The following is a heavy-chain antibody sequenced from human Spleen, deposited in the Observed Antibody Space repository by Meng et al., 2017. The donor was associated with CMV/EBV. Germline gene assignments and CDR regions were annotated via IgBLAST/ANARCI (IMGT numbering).Heavy chain of an antibody. D-gene: IGHD2-2*01. CDR1: GFTFTTSS. CDR2: ISSSSSTR. CDR3: ARPRAIVVPAAIDY. V-gene: IGHV3-48*04. J-gene: IGHJ4*02. Sequence: GGSLRLSCVASGFTFTTSSMNWVRQVPGKGLEWISYISSSSSTRYDADSVKGRFTISRDNAKKSLYLQMNSLRAEDTAVYYCARPRAIVVPAAIDYWGQGTLVTVSS.